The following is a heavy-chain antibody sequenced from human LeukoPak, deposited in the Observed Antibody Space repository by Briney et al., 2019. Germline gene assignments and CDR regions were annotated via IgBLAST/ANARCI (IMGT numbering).Heavy chain of an antibody. Sequence: GRSLRLSCAASGFTFSSYGMHWVRQAPGKGLEWVAVIWYDGSNKYYADSVKGRFTISRDNSKNTLYLQMNSLRAEDTAVYYCAREPYVSGSYYNYWGQGTLVTVSS. D-gene: IGHD3-10*01. J-gene: IGHJ4*02. V-gene: IGHV3-33*01. CDR1: GFTFSSYG. CDR3: AREPYVSGSYYNY. CDR2: IWYDGSNK.